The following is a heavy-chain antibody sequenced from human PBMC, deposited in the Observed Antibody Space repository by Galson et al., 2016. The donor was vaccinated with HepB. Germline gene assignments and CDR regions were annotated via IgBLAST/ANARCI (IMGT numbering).Heavy chain of an antibody. CDR2: IYRSGNT. CDR3: TRVLSVDSSWSRNNYYYYGVDV. V-gene: IGHV3-66*03. J-gene: IGHJ6*02. Sequence: SLRLSCAPSGFTVSRNHMSWVRQAPGKGLEWVSVIYRSGNTYYADSVQGRFTISRDNSKNPLYLQMNSLRAEDTAVYYCTRVLSVDSSWSRNNYYYYGVDVWGQGTTVTVSS. CDR1: GFTVSRNH. D-gene: IGHD6-19*01.